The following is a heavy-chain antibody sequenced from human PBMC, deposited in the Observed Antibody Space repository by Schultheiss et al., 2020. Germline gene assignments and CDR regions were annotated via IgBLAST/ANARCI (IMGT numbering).Heavy chain of an antibody. D-gene: IGHD3-3*01. CDR3: AKSSTIFDYYYGMDV. CDR1: GFTFSSYS. Sequence: GGSLRLSCAASGFTFSSYSMNWVRQAPGKGLEWVAVISYDGSNKWYADSVKGRFTISRDNSKNTLYLQMNSLRAEDTAVYYCAKSSTIFDYYYGMDVWGRGTTVTVSS. V-gene: IGHV3-30*18. J-gene: IGHJ6*02. CDR2: ISYDGSNK.